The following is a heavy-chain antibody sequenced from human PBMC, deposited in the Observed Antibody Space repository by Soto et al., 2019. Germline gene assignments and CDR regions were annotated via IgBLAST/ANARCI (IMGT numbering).Heavy chain of an antibody. CDR1: GFTSNDYS. CDR2: ISSSGTYI. CDR3: ATTVTTPDY. Sequence: GGSLSLSCEASGFTSNDYSMDWVRQAPEKGLEWVSSISSSGTYIYYADSVKGRFTISRDNAKNSLYLQMNSLRAEDTAVYYCATTVTTPDYWGQGTLVTVSS. J-gene: IGHJ4*02. V-gene: IGHV3-21*01. D-gene: IGHD4-17*01.